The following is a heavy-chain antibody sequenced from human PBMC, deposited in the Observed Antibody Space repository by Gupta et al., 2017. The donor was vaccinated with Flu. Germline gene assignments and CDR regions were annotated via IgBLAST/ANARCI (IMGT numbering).Heavy chain of an antibody. V-gene: IGHV3-74*03. D-gene: IGHD4-17*01. CDR3: ATVTTGC. CDR2: INPDGSST. Sequence: EVQLVESGGGLVQPGGSLRLSCAASGFTFSGPYLQWVRQAPGKGLVWVSRINPDGSSTTYADSVKGRFTISRDNAKNTLYLQMNSLGADDTAVYYCATVTTGCWGQGTLVTVSS. J-gene: IGHJ4*02. CDR1: GFTFSGPY.